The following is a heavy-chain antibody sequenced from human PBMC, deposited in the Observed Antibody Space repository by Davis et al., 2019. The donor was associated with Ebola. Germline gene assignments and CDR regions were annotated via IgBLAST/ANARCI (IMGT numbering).Heavy chain of an antibody. CDR2: IKQDGSQK. D-gene: IGHD2-15*01. V-gene: IGHV3-7*01. J-gene: IGHJ4*02. Sequence: GESLKISCAASGFTFTSFWMTWVRQAPGKGLEWVAHIKQDGSQKYYVDSVKGRFTISRDNAQTSVSLQMNSLRVEDTGIYYCVRDAGWQRLDNWGQGTLFTVSS. CDR1: GFTFTSFW. CDR3: VRDAGWQRLDN.